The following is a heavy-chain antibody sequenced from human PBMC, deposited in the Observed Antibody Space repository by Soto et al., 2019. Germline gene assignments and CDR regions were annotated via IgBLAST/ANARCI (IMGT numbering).Heavy chain of an antibody. V-gene: IGHV3-53*01. CDR1: GFLVNSAY. CDR2: INSDGST. CDR3: ARRGYSFAWGY. Sequence: EVQLVESGGGLIPPGGSLRLSCAASGFLVNSAYMTWVRQAPGKGLEWLSMINSDGSTLYAESVKGRFTISRNNSKNRLDLQMYSLRAEDTDMYYCARRGYSFAWGYWGQGTLVIVTS. J-gene: IGHJ4*02. D-gene: IGHD5-18*01.